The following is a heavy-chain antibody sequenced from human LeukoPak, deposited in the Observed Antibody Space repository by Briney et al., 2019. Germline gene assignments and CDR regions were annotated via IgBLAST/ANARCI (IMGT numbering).Heavy chain of an antibody. CDR1: GGSISSSSYY. J-gene: IGHJ5*02. Sequence: PSETLSLTCTVSGGSISSSSYYWGWIRQPPGKGLDWIGNIYYSGTTYYNPSLKSRVTISVDTSKNQFSPKLTSVTAADTAVYYWAKGGRALTRIDPWAREPLVTVSS. CDR2: IYYSGTT. V-gene: IGHV4-39*07. CDR3: AKGGRALTRIDP. D-gene: IGHD3-10*01.